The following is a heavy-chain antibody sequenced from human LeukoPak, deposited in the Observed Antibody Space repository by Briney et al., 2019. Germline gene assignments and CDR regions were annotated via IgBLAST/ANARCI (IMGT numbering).Heavy chain of an antibody. J-gene: IGHJ3*02. D-gene: IGHD6-19*01. V-gene: IGHV1-2*06. CDR2: INPNSGGT. CDR3: ARVTYISGWYDDAFDI. CDR1: GYTLTGYY. Sequence: GASVKVSCKASGYTLTGYYMHWVRQAPGQGLEWMGRINPNSGGTNYAQKFQGRVTMTRDTSISTAYMELSRLRSDDTAVYYCARVTYISGWYDDAFDIWGQGTMVTVSS.